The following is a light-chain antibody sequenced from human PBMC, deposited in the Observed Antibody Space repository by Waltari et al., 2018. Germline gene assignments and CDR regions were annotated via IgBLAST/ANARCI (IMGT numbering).Light chain of an antibody. CDR2: KTN. CDR1: GSNIGGNY. V-gene: IGLV1-47*01. CDR3: ASWDDDVSGVV. J-gene: IGLJ2*01. Sequence: QSVLTQPPSASGSPGQRVSISCSGSGSNIGGNYVYWYQQFPGSAPKVLLYKTNQRPSGVPDRVSGSKSATSGSLSISGLRSEDEAEYYCASWDDDVSGVVFGGGTKLTVL.